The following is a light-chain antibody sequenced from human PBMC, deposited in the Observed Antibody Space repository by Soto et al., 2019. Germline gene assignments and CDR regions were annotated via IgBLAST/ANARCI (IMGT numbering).Light chain of an antibody. CDR2: YDN. CDR3: AAWDDSPNGEI. J-gene: IGLJ1*01. CDR1: SSNIGRNM. V-gene: IGLV1-44*01. Sequence: QSVLTQAPSASWTPGQRVFISCSGSSSNIGRNMVNWYQQLPGTAPRLLMYYDNQRPSGVPDRFSGSRSGTSASLAISGLQSEDEADYYCAAWDDSPNGEIFGTGTKVTVL.